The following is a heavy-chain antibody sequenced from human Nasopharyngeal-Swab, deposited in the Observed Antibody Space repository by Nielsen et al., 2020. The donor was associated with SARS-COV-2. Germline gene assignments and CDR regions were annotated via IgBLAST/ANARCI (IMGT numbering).Heavy chain of an antibody. V-gene: IGHV1-24*01. J-gene: IGHJ5*02. Sequence: WVRQAPGQGLEWMGGFDPEDGETIYAQKFQGRVTMTEDTSTDIAYMELSSLRSEDTAVYCCATGPVVAATEWFDPWGQGTLVTVSS. CDR2: FDPEDGET. D-gene: IGHD2-15*01. CDR3: ATGPVVAATEWFDP.